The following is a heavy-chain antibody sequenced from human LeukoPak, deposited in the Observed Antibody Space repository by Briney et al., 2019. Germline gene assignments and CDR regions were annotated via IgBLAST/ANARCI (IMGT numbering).Heavy chain of an antibody. CDR1: GFTFSGSW. CDR2: IKPDGSEG. CDR3: VKDIASV. V-gene: IGHV3-7*01. J-gene: IGHJ6*02. D-gene: IGHD2-15*01. Sequence: GGSLRLSCAASGFTFSGSWMTWVRQAPGKGLEWVANIKPDGSEGYYVDSVKGRFTISRDNAKNSLYLQMNSLRAEDTAVYYCVKDIASVWGQGTTVTASS.